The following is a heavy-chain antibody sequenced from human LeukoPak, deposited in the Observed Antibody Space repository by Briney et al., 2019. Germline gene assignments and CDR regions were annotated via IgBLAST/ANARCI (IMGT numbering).Heavy chain of an antibody. V-gene: IGHV4-38-2*01. J-gene: IGHJ4*02. D-gene: IGHD3-10*01. Sequence: SETLSLTCAVSGYSISSGYYWGWIRQPPGKGLEWIGSIYHSGSTYYNPSLKSRVTISVDTSKNQFSLKLSSVTAADTAVYYCARGRITMVRGVIPFDYWGQGTLVTVSS. CDR3: ARGRITMVRGVIPFDY. CDR1: GYSISSGYY. CDR2: IYHSGST.